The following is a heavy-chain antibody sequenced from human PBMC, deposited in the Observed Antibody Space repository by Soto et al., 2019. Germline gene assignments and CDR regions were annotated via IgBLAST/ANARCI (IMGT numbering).Heavy chain of an antibody. J-gene: IGHJ6*02. V-gene: IGHV3-23*01. CDR1: GFTFSSYA. Sequence: GGSLRLSCAASGFTFSSYAMSWVRQAPGKGLEWVSAISGSGGSTYYADSVKGRFTISRDNSKNTLYLQMNSLRAEDTAVYYCAKDRVVGARYFDWFGPNDYYYYGMDVWGQGTTVTVSS. CDR2: ISGSGGST. D-gene: IGHD3-9*01. CDR3: AKDRVVGARYFDWFGPNDYYYYGMDV.